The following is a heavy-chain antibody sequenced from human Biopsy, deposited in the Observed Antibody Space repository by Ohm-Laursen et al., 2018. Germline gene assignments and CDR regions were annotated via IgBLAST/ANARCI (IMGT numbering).Heavy chain of an antibody. V-gene: IGHV4-39*01. CDR1: GGSISSSSTYY. CDR3: ARHPTGFWFDP. J-gene: IGHJ5*02. CDR2: IYNTETT. Sequence: SETLSLTCSVSGGSISSSSTYYWAWLRQPPGKGLEWIGSIYNTETTFYNPSLKSRVSISIDTSTTQFSLNVSSVTAADTALYFCARHPTGFWFDPWGHGTLVTVSS.